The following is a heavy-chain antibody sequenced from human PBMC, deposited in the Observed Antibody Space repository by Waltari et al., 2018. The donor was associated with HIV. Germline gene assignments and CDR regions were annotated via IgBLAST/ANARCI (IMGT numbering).Heavy chain of an antibody. D-gene: IGHD4-4*01. V-gene: IGHV1-3*01. Sequence: QVHLVQSGVEVKKPGASLTISCKTSGYTFTRYDIHWVRQAPGRRIEWMGWINPGNGDTKYSQKFQGRLTITRDTSATTAYMELGSLTSEDTAVYYCARGNVDYWGQGTLVTVSS. CDR3: ARGNVDY. J-gene: IGHJ4*02. CDR1: GYTFTRYD. CDR2: INPGNGDT.